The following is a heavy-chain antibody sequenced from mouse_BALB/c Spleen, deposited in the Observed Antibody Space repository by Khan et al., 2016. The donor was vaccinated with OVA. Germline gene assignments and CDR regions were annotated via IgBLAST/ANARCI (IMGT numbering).Heavy chain of an antibody. CDR2: IYPGDEST. Sequence: QVQLQQSGPELVKPGALVKISCKASGYTFTSYDINWVMQRPGQGLEWIGWIYPGDESTKYNEKFKDKATLTADKSSSPAYMQLSSLTSDNSAVYVCARDGVRGDAMDYWGQGTSVTVSS. V-gene: IGHV1S56*01. CDR3: ARDGVRGDAMDY. CDR1: GYTFTSYD. J-gene: IGHJ4*01. D-gene: IGHD1-1*01.